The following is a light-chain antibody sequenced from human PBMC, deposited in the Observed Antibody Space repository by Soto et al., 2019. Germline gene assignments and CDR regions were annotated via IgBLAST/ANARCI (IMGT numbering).Light chain of an antibody. CDR1: SNDIGAGYD. CDR2: GNS. Sequence: QFVLTQPPSVSGAPGQRVTISCTGSSNDIGAGYDVHWYQQLPGTAPKLLIYGNSNRPSGVPDRFSGSKSGTSASLAITGLQAEDEADYYCQSYDSSLSGWVFGGGTKLTAL. CDR3: QSYDSSLSGWV. J-gene: IGLJ3*02. V-gene: IGLV1-40*01.